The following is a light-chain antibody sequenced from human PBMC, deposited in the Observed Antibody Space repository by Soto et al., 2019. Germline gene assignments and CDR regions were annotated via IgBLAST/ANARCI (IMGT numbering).Light chain of an antibody. CDR3: SSDTSSSTYV. V-gene: IGLV2-14*01. Sequence: QSALTQPASVSGSPGQSITISCTGTSNDVGGYNYVSWYQHHPGKAPKLVISEVSYRPSGVSNRFSGSKSGNTASLTISGLQAEDEADYYCSSDTSSSTYVFGTGTKVTVL. J-gene: IGLJ1*01. CDR1: SNDVGGYNY. CDR2: EVS.